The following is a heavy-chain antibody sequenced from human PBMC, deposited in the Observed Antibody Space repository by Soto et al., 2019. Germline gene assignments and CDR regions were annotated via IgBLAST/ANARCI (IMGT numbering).Heavy chain of an antibody. CDR1: GFTFSSYA. Sequence: GGSLRLSCAASGFTFSSYAMTWVRQAPGKGLEWVSCVSGTGGSAYYADSVKGRFTISRDKSTNTLYLHMNSLSAEATAVYYCARGSAYSDYGLEYWGQGTLVTVPS. CDR2: VSGTGGSA. J-gene: IGHJ4*02. D-gene: IGHD4-17*01. CDR3: ARGSAYSDYGLEY. V-gene: IGHV3-23*01.